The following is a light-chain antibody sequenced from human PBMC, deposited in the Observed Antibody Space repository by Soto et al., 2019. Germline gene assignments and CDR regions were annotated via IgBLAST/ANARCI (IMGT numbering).Light chain of an antibody. V-gene: IGKV3-11*01. CDR1: QSISNS. Sequence: ETVLTQSPATLSLSPGDRATLSCRASQSISNSLAWYQHKPGQAPRLLIYDASNRATGIPARFSGSGSGTDFTLTFSSLEPEDFAVYYCQQRSNWPLFGGGTKVDIK. CDR3: QQRSNWPL. J-gene: IGKJ4*01. CDR2: DAS.